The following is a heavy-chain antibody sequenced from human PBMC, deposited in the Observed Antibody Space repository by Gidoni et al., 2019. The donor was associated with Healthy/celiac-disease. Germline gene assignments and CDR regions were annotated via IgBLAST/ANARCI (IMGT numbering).Heavy chain of an antibody. CDR1: GDTFTGYY. CDR3: ARSRYCSSTSCYIWFDP. CDR2: INPNSGGT. J-gene: IGHJ5*02. D-gene: IGHD2-2*02. V-gene: IGHV1-2*04. Sequence: QVQLVQSGAEVKKPGASVKVSCKASGDTFTGYYMPWVRQAPGQGLEWMGWINPNSGGTNYAQKFQGWVTMTRDTSISTAYMELSRLRSDDTAVYYCARSRYCSSTSCYIWFDPWGQGTLVTVSS.